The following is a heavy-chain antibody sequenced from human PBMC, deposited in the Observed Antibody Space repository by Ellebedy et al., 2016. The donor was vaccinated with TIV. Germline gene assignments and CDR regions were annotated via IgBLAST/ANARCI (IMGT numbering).Heavy chain of an antibody. Sequence: PGGSLRLSCEGSGFTFRSYWMHWVRQVPGKGLVWVARIKSDGRSTDYADSVKGRFTITRDNAKNTVSLQMNSLRAEDTAVYYCARANSGPLPVDAFDVWGQGTMVTVSS. CDR1: GFTFRSYW. D-gene: IGHD2-15*01. CDR2: IKSDGRST. J-gene: IGHJ3*01. V-gene: IGHV3-74*01. CDR3: ARANSGPLPVDAFDV.